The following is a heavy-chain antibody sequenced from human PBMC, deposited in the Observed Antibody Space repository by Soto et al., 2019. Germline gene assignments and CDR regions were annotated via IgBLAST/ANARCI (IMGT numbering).Heavy chain of an antibody. J-gene: IGHJ6*03. CDR3: ARGAARISDYYYYMDV. CDR2: MNPNSGNT. V-gene: IGHV1-8*01. D-gene: IGHD6-6*01. CDR1: GYTFTSYD. Sequence: QVPLVQSGAEVKKPGASVKVSCKASGYTFTSYDINWVRQATGQGLEWMGWMNPNSGNTGYAQKFQGRVTMTRNTSISTGYMELSSLRSEDTAVYYCARGAARISDYYYYMDVWGKGTTVTVSS.